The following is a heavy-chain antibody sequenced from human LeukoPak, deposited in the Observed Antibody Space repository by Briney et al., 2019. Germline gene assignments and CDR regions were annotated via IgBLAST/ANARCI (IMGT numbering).Heavy chain of an antibody. Sequence: ASVKVSCKASRYTFSNYGISWVRQAPGQGLEWVGWIRGDNGNTNYAQKLQGRVTMTTDTSTSTAYMELRSLGSDETAVYYCARVDLLTGYYFFDYWGQGTLVTVSS. CDR2: IRGDNGNT. V-gene: IGHV1-18*01. J-gene: IGHJ4*02. CDR1: RYTFSNYG. CDR3: ARVDLLTGYYFFDY. D-gene: IGHD3-9*01.